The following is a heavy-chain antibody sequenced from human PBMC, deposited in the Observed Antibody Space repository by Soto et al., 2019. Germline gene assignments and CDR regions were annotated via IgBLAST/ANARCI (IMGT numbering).Heavy chain of an antibody. D-gene: IGHD6-19*01. J-gene: IGHJ4*02. V-gene: IGHV3-30*18. CDR2: ISYDGSNK. Sequence: QVQLVESGGGVVQPGRSLRLSCAASGFTFSSYGMHWVRQAPGKGLEWVAAISYDGSNKYYADSVKGRFTISRDNSKNTLYLQMNSLRAEDTAVYYCAKESSGSLQEWGQGTLVTVSS. CDR3: AKESSGSLQE. CDR1: GFTFSSYG.